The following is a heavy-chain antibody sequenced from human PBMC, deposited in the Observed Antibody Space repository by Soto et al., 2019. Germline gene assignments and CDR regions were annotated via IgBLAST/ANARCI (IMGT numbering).Heavy chain of an antibody. Sequence: GGSLRLSCAASGFTFSSYAMSWVRQAPGKGLEWVSAISGSGGSTYYADSVKCRFTISRDNSKSSLYLQMNSLRAEDTAVYYCAKDATLAGHYYMDVWGKGITVTVSS. CDR1: GFTFSSYA. D-gene: IGHD2-15*01. J-gene: IGHJ6*03. CDR3: AKDATLAGHYYMDV. CDR2: ISGSGGST. V-gene: IGHV3-23*01.